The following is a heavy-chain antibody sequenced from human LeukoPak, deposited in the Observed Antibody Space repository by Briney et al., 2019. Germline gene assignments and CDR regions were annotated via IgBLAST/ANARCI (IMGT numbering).Heavy chain of an antibody. CDR3: AKDAKYSSSSGGGYYYYMDV. CDR2: IRYDGSNK. Sequence: GGSLRLSCAASGFTFSSYGMHWVRQAPGKGLEWVAFIRYDGSNKYYADSVKGRSTISRDNSKNTLYLQMNSLRAEDTAVYYCAKDAKYSSSSGGGYYYYMDVWGKGTTVTVSS. J-gene: IGHJ6*03. V-gene: IGHV3-30*02. D-gene: IGHD6-6*01. CDR1: GFTFSSYG.